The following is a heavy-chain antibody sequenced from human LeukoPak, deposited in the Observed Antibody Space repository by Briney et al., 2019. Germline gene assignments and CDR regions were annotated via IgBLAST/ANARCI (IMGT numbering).Heavy chain of an antibody. CDR2: ISGSGGST. D-gene: IGHD3-3*01. J-gene: IGHJ4*02. V-gene: IGHV3-23*01. CDR1: GFIFSGYG. Sequence: GGSLRLSCAASGFIFSGYGMHWVRQAPGKGLEWVSGISGSGGSTYYADSVKGRFTISRDNSKNTLYLQVNSLRAEDTAVYYCAKDKADYDFWSGYLYYFDYWGQGTLVTVSS. CDR3: AKDKADYDFWSGYLYYFDY.